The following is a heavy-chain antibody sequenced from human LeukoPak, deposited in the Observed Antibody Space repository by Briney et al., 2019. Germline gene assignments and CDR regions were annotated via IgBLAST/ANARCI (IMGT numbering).Heavy chain of an antibody. V-gene: IGHV1-18*01. J-gene: IGHJ4*02. D-gene: IGHD3-22*01. CDR2: MNPNSGNT. CDR1: GYTFTSYD. CDR3: ARGEYYYDSSDY. Sequence: ASVKVSCKASGYTFTSYDINWVRQATGQGLEWMGWMNPNSGNTNYAQKLQGRVTMTTDTSTSTAYMELRSLRSDDTAVYYCARGEYYYDSSDYWGQGTLVTVSS.